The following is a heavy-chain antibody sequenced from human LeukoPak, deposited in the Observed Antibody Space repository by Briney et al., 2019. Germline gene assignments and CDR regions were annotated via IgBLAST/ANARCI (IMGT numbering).Heavy chain of an antibody. CDR1: GFTFSSYA. J-gene: IGHJ5*02. Sequence: PGGSLRLSCAASGFTFSSYAMGWVGQAPGKGLEWVSAISGSGGSTYYADSVKGRFTISRDNSKNTLYLQMNSLRAEDTAVYYCAKERFGQQLPGWFDPWGQGTLVTVSS. CDR2: ISGSGGST. V-gene: IGHV3-23*01. CDR3: AKERFGQQLPGWFDP. D-gene: IGHD6-13*01.